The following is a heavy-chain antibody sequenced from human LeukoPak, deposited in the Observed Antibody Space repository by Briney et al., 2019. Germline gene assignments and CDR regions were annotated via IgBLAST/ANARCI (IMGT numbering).Heavy chain of an antibody. CDR2: IYTSGST. CDR1: GGSMSMDY. V-gene: IGHV4-4*07. CDR3: AGEFAY. J-gene: IGHJ4*02. Sequence: SETLSLTCTVSGGSMSMDYWAWIRQPAGKGLEWIGRIYTSGSTYYNPSLKSRVTMSLDTSKNQFSLKLTSVTAADTAVYYCAGEFAYWGLGTLVTVSS.